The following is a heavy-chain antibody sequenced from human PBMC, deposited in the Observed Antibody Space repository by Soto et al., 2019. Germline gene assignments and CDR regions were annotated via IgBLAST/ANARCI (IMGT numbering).Heavy chain of an antibody. CDR3: ARVPSSYGPPFDY. D-gene: IGHD5-18*01. CDR1: GGSFSGYY. CDR2: INHSGST. V-gene: IGHV4-34*01. Sequence: QVQLQQWGAGLLKPSETLSLTCAVCGGSFSGYYWSWIRQPPGKGLEWIGEINHSGSTNYNPSLKSRVTISVDTSKNQFSLKLSSVTAADTAVYYCARVPSSYGPPFDYWGQGTLVTVSS. J-gene: IGHJ4*02.